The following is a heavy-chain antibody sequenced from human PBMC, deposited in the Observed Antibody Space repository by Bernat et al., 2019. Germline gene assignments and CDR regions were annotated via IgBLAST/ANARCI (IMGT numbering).Heavy chain of an antibody. CDR2: INSDGSST. Sequence: EVQLVESGGGLVQPGGSLRLSCAASGFTFSSYWMHWVRQAPGKGLVWVSRINSDGSSTSYADSVKGRFTISRDNSKNTLYLQMNSLRAEDTAVYYCAKGGGGADFDYWGQGTLVTVSS. V-gene: IGHV3-74*01. J-gene: IGHJ4*02. D-gene: IGHD1-26*01. CDR3: AKGGGGADFDY. CDR1: GFTFSSYW.